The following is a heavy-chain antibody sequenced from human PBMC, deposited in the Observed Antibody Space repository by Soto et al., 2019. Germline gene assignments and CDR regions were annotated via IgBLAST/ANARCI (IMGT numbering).Heavy chain of an antibody. CDR2: IHSSGTT. D-gene: IGHD1-26*01. CDR3: LRISEWDHRGDV. V-gene: IGHV4-39*01. J-gene: IGHJ6*02. CDR1: GGAISGGRY. Sequence: QLQLPESGPGLVNPSKTLSLTCAVSGGAISGGRYWGWIRQPPGKGLEWIGTIHSSGTTYYDPSLSSRVTTSLDMPASQFSLRLTAVTAAATATYYCLRISEWDHRGDVWGQGTTVTVSS.